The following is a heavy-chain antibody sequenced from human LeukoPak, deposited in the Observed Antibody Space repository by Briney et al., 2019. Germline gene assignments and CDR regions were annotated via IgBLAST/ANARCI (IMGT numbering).Heavy chain of an antibody. CDR2: IYSDGGT. Sequence: GGSLRLSCASSRFTVSGNYMAWVRQAPGKGLEWVSVIYSDGGTYYADSVKGRFTISRDNSKNTLYLQMNSLRAEDTAVYYCAKVQLERRVLLPNFDYWGQGTLVTVSS. CDR3: AKVQLERRVLLPNFDY. J-gene: IGHJ4*02. CDR1: RFTVSGNY. D-gene: IGHD1-1*01. V-gene: IGHV3-66*02.